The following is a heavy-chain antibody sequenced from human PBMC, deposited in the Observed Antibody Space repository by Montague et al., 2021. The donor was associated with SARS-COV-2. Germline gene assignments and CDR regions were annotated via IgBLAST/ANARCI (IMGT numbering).Heavy chain of an antibody. CDR2: IYHSGST. D-gene: IGHD3-10*01. CDR1: GGPITSYY. Sequence: SETLSLTCAVSGGPITSYYWNWIRQPPGKGLEYIGYIYHSGSTTYNPSLKSRVSISVDTFKSQFSLKLRSVTAADTAVYYCARGLENYGSGSHHFDPWDQGTLVTVSS. CDR3: ARGLENYGSGSHHFDP. J-gene: IGHJ5*02. V-gene: IGHV4-59*01.